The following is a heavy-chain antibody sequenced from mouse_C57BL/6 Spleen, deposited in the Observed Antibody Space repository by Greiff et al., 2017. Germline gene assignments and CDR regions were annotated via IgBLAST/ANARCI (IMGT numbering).Heavy chain of an antibody. V-gene: IGHV1-77*01. CDR2: IGPGSGST. D-gene: IGHD4-1*01. J-gene: IGHJ4*01. CDR3: ATREENWDPLYYYAMDY. CDR1: GYTFTDYY. Sequence: QVQLQQSGAELVKPGASVKISCKASGYTFTDYYINWVKQRPGQGLEWIGKIGPGSGSTYYNEKFKGKATLTADKSSSTAYMQLSSLTSEDSAVYFWATREENWDPLYYYAMDYWGQGTSVTVSS.